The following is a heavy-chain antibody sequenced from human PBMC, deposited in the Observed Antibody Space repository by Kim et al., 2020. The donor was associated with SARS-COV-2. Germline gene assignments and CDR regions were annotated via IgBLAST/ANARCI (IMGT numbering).Heavy chain of an antibody. CDR1: GFSLSTSGVG. Sequence: SGPTLVKPTQTLTLTCTFSGFSLSTSGVGVGWIRQPPGKALEWLELIYWDEVNRYSQSLKSRPTITKDTSKTQVVLTMTNMDPVDTATYYCEHTPQGCSGGSCEFDYWGQGTLVTVSS. D-gene: IGHD2-15*01. CDR2: IYWDEVN. CDR3: EHTPQGCSGGSCEFDY. V-gene: IGHV2-5*02. J-gene: IGHJ4*02.